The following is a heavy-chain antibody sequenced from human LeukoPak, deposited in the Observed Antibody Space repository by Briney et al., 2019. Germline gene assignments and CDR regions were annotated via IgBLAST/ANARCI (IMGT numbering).Heavy chain of an antibody. D-gene: IGHD3-22*01. V-gene: IGHV3-48*01. J-gene: IGHJ4*02. CDR2: ISSSSSTI. CDR1: GFTFSSYG. CDR3: ATGEQGYYYDSSW. Sequence: PGGSLRLSCAASGFTFSSYGMNWVRQAPGKGLEWVSYISSSSSTIYYADSVKGRFTISRDNAKNSLYLQMNSLRAEDTAVYYCATGEQGYYYDSSWWGQGTLVTVSS.